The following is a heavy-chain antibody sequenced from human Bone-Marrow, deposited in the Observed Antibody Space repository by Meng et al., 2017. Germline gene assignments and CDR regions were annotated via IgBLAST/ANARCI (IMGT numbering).Heavy chain of an antibody. CDR2: RKAQSGDA. V-gene: IGHV1-2*06. CDR3: ARDEDISAAGYIFGDY. Sequence: QLVWSGATRKKAGVPAGVSSKRCSYPGPAHYIQWLRLASDEGLERMGHRKAQSGDALYAQKFQGSVSMTRDTSISTAYVELSGRTSDDTAVYYCARDEDISAAGYIFGDYWGHGTLVTVSS. J-gene: IGHJ4*01. CDR1: SYPGPAHY. D-gene: IGHD6-13*01.